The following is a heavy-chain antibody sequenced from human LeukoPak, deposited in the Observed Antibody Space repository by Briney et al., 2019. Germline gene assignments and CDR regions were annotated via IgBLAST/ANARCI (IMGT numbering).Heavy chain of an antibody. Sequence: SETLSLTCTVSGGSISSYYWSWIRQPAGKGLEWIGRIYTSGSTNYNPSLKSRVTMSVDTSKNQFSLNLTSVTAADTAVYYCARFTPQGYGWGGYNRFDPWGQGTLVTVSS. CDR1: GGSISSYY. V-gene: IGHV4-4*07. CDR3: ARFTPQGYGWGGYNRFDP. J-gene: IGHJ5*02. D-gene: IGHD3-16*01. CDR2: IYTSGST.